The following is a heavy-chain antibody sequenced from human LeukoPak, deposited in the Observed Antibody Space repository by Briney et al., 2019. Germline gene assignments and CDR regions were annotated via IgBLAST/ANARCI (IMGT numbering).Heavy chain of an antibody. CDR1: GFTFSSYS. CDR3: AKDRGKSWTTPPFEP. Sequence: GGSLRLSCAASGFTFSSYSMLWVRQAPGKGLEWVSYISSSSSTIYYAESVKGRFTISRDNAKNSLYLQMNTLRAEDTAVYYCAKDRGKSWTTPPFEPWGQGTLVTVSS. CDR2: ISSSSSTI. J-gene: IGHJ5*02. V-gene: IGHV3-48*01. D-gene: IGHD2-15*01.